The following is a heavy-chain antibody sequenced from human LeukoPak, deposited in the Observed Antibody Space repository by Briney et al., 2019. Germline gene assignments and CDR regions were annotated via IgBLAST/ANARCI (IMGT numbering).Heavy chain of an antibody. CDR2: IKSDGSSA. V-gene: IGHV3-74*01. CDR1: GFTFSGYW. Sequence: PGGSLRLSCAASGFTFSGYWMHWVRQAPGKGLVWVSRIKSDGSSASYADSVKGRFTISRDNARNSLYLQMNSLRAEDTALYYCARAYSSSSFFDYWGQGTLVTVSS. CDR3: ARAYSSSSFFDY. J-gene: IGHJ4*02. D-gene: IGHD6-6*01.